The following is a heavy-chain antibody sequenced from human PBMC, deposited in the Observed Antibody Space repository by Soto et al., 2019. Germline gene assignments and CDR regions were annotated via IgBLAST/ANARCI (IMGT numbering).Heavy chain of an antibody. D-gene: IGHD2-2*01. V-gene: IGHV3-66*01. CDR3: ARGPIVVVPAAIGWFDP. CDR2: IYSGGST. J-gene: IGHJ5*02. CDR1: GFTVSSNY. Sequence: PGGYLRLSCAASGFTVSSNYMSWVRQAPGKGLEWVSVIYSGGSTYYADSVKGRFTISRDNSKNTLYLQMNSLRAEDTAVYYCARGPIVVVPAAIGWFDPWGQGTLVTVSS.